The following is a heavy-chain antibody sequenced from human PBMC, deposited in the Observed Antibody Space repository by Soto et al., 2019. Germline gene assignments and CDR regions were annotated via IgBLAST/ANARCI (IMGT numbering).Heavy chain of an antibody. V-gene: IGHV3-23*01. Sequence: GGSLRLSCAASGFTFSSYAMSWVRQAPGKGLEWVSAISGSGGSTYYADSVKGRFTISRDNSKNTLYLQMNSLRAEDTAVYYCAKMFGYCSGGSCYSYYYYGMDVWGQGTTVTVSS. CDR3: AKMFGYCSGGSCYSYYYYGMDV. CDR2: ISGSGGST. D-gene: IGHD2-15*01. J-gene: IGHJ6*02. CDR1: GFTFSSYA.